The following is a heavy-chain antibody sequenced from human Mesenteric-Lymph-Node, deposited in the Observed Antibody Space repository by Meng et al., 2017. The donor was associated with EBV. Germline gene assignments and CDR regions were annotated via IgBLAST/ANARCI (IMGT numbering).Heavy chain of an antibody. CDR1: GFPFSSYS. V-gene: IGHV3-21*01. Sequence: EVQLVESXGXVVXXXXGLRLSCAASGFPFSSYSMNWVRQAPGKGLEWVSSIFTSGNIYYADSVKGRFTISRDNAKNSLYLLMNNLRVEDTAVYYCTRALGDSTAYWGQGTLVTVSS. J-gene: IGHJ4*02. D-gene: IGHD3-16*01. CDR2: IFTSGNI. CDR3: TRALGDSTAY.